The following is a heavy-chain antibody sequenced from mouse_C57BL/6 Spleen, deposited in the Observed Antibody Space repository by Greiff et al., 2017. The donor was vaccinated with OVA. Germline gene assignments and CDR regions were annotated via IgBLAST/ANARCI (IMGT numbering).Heavy chain of an antibody. CDR3: ARSYDEDAMDY. Sequence: QVQLQQSGPELVKPGASVKISCKASGYSFTSYYIHWVKQRPGQGLEWIGWIYPGSGNTKYNEKFKGKATLTADTSSSTAYMQLSSLTSEESAVYYCARSYDEDAMDYWGQGTSVTVSS. CDR2: IYPGSGNT. V-gene: IGHV1-66*01. D-gene: IGHD2-12*01. CDR1: GYSFTSYY. J-gene: IGHJ4*01.